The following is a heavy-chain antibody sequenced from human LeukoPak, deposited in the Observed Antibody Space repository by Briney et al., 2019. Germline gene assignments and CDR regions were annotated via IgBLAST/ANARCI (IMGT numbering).Heavy chain of an antibody. CDR2: INHSGST. D-gene: IGHD1-14*01. CDR1: GGSFSGYY. Sequence: SETLSLTCAVYGGSFSGYYWSWIRQPPGGGLEWIGEINHSGSTNYNPSLKSRVTISVDTSKNQFSLKLSSVTAADTAVYYCARGRYGHYGMDVWGQGTTVTVSS. CDR3: ARGRYGHYGMDV. J-gene: IGHJ6*02. V-gene: IGHV4-34*01.